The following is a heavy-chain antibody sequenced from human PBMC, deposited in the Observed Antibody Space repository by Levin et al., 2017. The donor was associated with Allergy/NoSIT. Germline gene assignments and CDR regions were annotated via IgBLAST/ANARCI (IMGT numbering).Heavy chain of an antibody. CDR3: AKDREYCGGDCYWLQH. J-gene: IGHJ1*01. V-gene: IGHV3-23*01. Sequence: GGSLRLSCAASGFTFSSYAMSWVRQAPGKGLEWVSGISGSGGSTYYADSVKGRFTISRDNSKNTLDLQMNSLRAEDTAVYYCAKDREYCGGDCYWLQHWGQGTLVTVSS. D-gene: IGHD2-21*02. CDR1: GFTFSSYA. CDR2: ISGSGGST.